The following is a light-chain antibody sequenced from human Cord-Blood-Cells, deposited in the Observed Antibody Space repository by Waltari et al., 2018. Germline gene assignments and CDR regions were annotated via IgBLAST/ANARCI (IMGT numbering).Light chain of an antibody. J-gene: IGLJ2*01. V-gene: IGLV2-14*01. Sequence: QSALTQPASVSGSPGQSITISCTGTSSDVGGYNYVSWYQQHPGKAPKLMLYDVSNRPSGVSNRVSCSKSGNTASLTISGLQAEDEADYYRSSYTSSSTVVFGGGTKLTVL. CDR2: DVS. CDR1: SSDVGGYNY. CDR3: SSYTSSSTVV.